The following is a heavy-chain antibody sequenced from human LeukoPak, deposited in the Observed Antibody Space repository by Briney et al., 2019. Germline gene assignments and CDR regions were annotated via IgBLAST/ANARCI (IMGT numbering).Heavy chain of an antibody. D-gene: IGHD5-18*01. CDR2: ISGNGGST. CDR1: GFTFSNHG. CDR3: AKLNSYGDY. Sequence: GGSLRLSCAVSGFTFSNHGMSWVRQAPGKGLEWVSTISGNGGSTYYADSVKSRFTISRDNSKNMVYLQMDSLRAEDTAAYYCAKLNSYGDYWGQGTLVTISS. J-gene: IGHJ4*02. V-gene: IGHV3-23*01.